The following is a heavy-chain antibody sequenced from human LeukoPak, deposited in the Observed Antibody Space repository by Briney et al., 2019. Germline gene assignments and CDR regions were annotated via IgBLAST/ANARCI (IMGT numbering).Heavy chain of an antibody. J-gene: IGHJ3*02. CDR2: IIPILGIA. Sequence: ASVKVSCKASGGTFSSYAISWVRQAPGQGLEWMGRIIPILGIANYAQKFQGRVTITADKSTSTAYTELSSLRSDDTAVYYCATYCSSTSCYGGDDAFDIWGQGTMVTVSS. CDR1: GGTFSSYA. V-gene: IGHV1-69*04. D-gene: IGHD2-2*01. CDR3: ATYCSSTSCYGGDDAFDI.